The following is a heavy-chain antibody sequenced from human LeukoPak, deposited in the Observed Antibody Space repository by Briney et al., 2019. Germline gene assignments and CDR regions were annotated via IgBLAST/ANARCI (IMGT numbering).Heavy chain of an antibody. Sequence: GGSLRLSCGASGFTLENYAINWVRQAPGKGLEWVSAISNSEVSSITESGDGTYHADSVKGRFTISRDSSKNTVSLQMNSLRAEDTAIYFCARDRVPYTSDGAVGYFFDYWGQGTLVTVSS. CDR2: ISNSEVSSITESGDGT. J-gene: IGHJ4*02. CDR1: GFTLENYA. V-gene: IGHV3-23*01. D-gene: IGHD6-25*01. CDR3: ARDRVPYTSDGAVGYFFDY.